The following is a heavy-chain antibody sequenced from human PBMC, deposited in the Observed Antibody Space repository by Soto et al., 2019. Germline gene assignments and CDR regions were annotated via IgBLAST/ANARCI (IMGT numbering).Heavy chain of an antibody. V-gene: IGHV1-69*01. CDR2: IIPIFGTA. D-gene: IGHD3-3*01. J-gene: IGHJ6*02. Sequence: QVQLVQSGAEVKKPGSSVKVSCKASGGTFSSYAISWVRQAPGQGLEWMGGIIPIFGTANYAQKFQGRVTITADESTSTAYMELSSLRSEDTAVYYCARRIRIFGVVSHYYYYGMDVWGQGTTVTVSS. CDR3: ARRIRIFGVVSHYYYYGMDV. CDR1: GGTFSSYA.